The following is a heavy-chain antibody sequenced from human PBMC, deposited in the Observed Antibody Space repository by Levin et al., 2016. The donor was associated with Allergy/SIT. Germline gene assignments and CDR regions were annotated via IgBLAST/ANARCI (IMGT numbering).Heavy chain of an antibody. CDR2: IYPGDSDT. CDR3: ARHREGGGSYFRGAGRRDWFDP. D-gene: IGHD1-26*01. V-gene: IGHV5-51*01. J-gene: IGHJ5*02. Sequence: GESLKISCKGSGYSFTSYWIGWVRQMPGKGLEWMGIIYPGDSDTRYSPSFQGQVTISADKSISTAYLQWSSLKASDTAMYYCARHREGGGSYFRGAGRRDWFDPWGQGTLVTVSS. CDR1: GYSFTSYW.